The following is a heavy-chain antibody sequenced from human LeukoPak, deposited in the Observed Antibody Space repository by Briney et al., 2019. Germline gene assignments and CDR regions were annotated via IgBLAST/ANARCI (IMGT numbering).Heavy chain of an antibody. J-gene: IGHJ4*02. Sequence: SETLSLTCTVSGGSISSYYWSWIRQPPGKGLEWIGYIYYSGSTNYNPSLKSRVTISVDTSKNQFSLKLSSVTAADTAVYYCARETYNWNSIYYFDYWGQGTLVTVSS. V-gene: IGHV4-59*12. D-gene: IGHD1/OR15-1a*01. CDR1: GGSISSYY. CDR3: ARETYNWNSIYYFDY. CDR2: IYYSGST.